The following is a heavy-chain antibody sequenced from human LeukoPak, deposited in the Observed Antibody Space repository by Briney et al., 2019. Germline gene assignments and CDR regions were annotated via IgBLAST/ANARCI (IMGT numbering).Heavy chain of an antibody. CDR2: ISGSGGNT. D-gene: IGHD6-19*01. CDR1: GFTFSSYA. Sequence: AGGSLRLSCAASGFTFSSYAMSWVRQTPGKGLEWVSAISGSGGNTFYGDSVKGRFTISRDNSKNTLYLQMTSLGAEDTAVYYCAKDGQWLVNNCFDTWGQGTLVTVSS. V-gene: IGHV3-23*01. CDR3: AKDGQWLVNNCFDT. J-gene: IGHJ5*02.